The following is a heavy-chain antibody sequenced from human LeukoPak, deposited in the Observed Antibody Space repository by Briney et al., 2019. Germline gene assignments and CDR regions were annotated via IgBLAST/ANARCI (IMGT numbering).Heavy chain of an antibody. D-gene: IGHD3-10*01. V-gene: IGHV4-59*01. J-gene: IGHJ6*03. CDR2: IYYSGST. CDR3: ARGSITMVRGSPRYMDV. Sequence: SETLSLICTVSGGSISSYYWSWIRQPPGKGLEWIGYIYYSGSTNYNPSLKSRVTISVDTSKNQFSLKLSSVTAADTAVYYCARGSITMVRGSPRYMDVWGKGTTVTVPS. CDR1: GGSISSYY.